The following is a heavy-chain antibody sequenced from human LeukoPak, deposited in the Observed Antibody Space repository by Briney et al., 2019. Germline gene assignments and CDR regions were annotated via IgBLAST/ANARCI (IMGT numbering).Heavy chain of an antibody. D-gene: IGHD5-24*01. CDR2: INPSGGST. Sequence: ASVKVSCKASGYTFTIYYMHWVRQAPGQGLEWMGIINPSGGSTSYAQKFQGRVTMTRDTSTSTVYMELSSQRSEDTAVYYCARDPFRDGYNYFADYWGQGTLVTVSS. V-gene: IGHV1-46*01. CDR1: GYTFTIYY. J-gene: IGHJ4*02. CDR3: ARDPFRDGYNYFADY.